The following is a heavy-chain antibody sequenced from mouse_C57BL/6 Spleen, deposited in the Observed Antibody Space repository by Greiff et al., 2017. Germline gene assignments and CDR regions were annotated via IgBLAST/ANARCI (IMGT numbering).Heavy chain of an antibody. Sequence: LQESGAELVKPGASVKISCKASGYAFSSYWMNWVKQRPGKGLEWIGQIYPGDGDTNYNGKFKGKATLTADKSSSTAYMQLSSLTSEDSAVYFCARRGDYGNYGYFDVWGTGTTVTVSS. CDR3: ARRGDYGNYGYFDV. V-gene: IGHV1-80*01. CDR2: IYPGDGDT. D-gene: IGHD2-1*01. J-gene: IGHJ1*03. CDR1: GYAFSSYW.